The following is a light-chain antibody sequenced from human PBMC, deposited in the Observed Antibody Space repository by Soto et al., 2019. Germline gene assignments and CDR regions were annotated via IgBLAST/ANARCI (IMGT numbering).Light chain of an antibody. CDR1: QSINKY. CDR2: AAS. J-gene: IGKJ2*01. Sequence: DIQMTQSPSSLSASVGDRVTITCRASQSINKYLNWYQQKPGKAPKLLIFAASSMQSGVPLRFSGSGSGTEFTLTISSLQSADFAVYYCQHYHSWPPYTFGQGTKVEIK. V-gene: IGKV1-39*01. CDR3: QHYHSWPPYT.